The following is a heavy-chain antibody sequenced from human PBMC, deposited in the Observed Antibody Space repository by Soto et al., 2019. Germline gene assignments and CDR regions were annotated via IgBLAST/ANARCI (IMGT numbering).Heavy chain of an antibody. Sequence: QVQLVESGGGVVQPGRSLRLSCAASGFTFSSYGMHWVRQAPGKGLEWVAVISYDGSNKYYADSVKGRFTISRDNSKNTLYLQMNSLRAEDTAVYYCAKDDSSGYYGDYWYFDLWGRGTLVTVSS. CDR1: GFTFSSYG. CDR2: ISYDGSNK. D-gene: IGHD3-22*01. J-gene: IGHJ2*01. CDR3: AKDDSSGYYGDYWYFDL. V-gene: IGHV3-30*18.